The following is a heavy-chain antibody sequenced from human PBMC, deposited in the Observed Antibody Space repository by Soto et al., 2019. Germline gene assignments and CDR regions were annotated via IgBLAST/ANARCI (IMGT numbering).Heavy chain of an antibody. Sequence: EVQLVESGGGLVKPGGSLRLSCAASGFTFSSYSMNWVRQAPGKGLEWVSSISSSSSYIYYADSVKGRFTISRDNAKNAPYLQMNSLRAEDTAVYYCGRDWGSGWHYGMDVWGQGTTVTVSS. CDR2: ISSSSSYI. CDR1: GFTFSSYS. V-gene: IGHV3-21*01. D-gene: IGHD6-19*01. CDR3: GRDWGSGWHYGMDV. J-gene: IGHJ6*02.